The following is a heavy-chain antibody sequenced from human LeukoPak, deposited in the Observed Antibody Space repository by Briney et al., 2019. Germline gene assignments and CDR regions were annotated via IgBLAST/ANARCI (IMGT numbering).Heavy chain of an antibody. CDR2: ISSNGGST. J-gene: IGHJ4*02. CDR3: ARDRGGYSN. CDR1: GFTFSSYA. V-gene: IGHV3-64*01. Sequence: GGSLRLSCAASGFTFSSYAMHWVRQVPGKGLEYVSAISSNGGSTYYANSVKGRFTISRDNSKNTLYLQMGSLRAEDMAVYYCARDRGGYSNWGQGTLVTVSS. D-gene: IGHD6-13*01.